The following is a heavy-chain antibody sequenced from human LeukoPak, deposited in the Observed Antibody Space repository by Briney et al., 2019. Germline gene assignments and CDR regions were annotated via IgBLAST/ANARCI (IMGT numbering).Heavy chain of an antibody. J-gene: IGHJ4*02. CDR2: ISGSGGST. CDR1: GFAFSSYA. CDR3: ARGKNYLTPIDY. D-gene: IGHD1-7*01. Sequence: GGSLRLSCAASGFAFSSYAMSWVRQAPGKGLEWVSAISGSGGSTYYADSVKGRFTISRDNSKNTLYLQMNSLRAEDTAVYYCARGKNYLTPIDYWGQGTLVTVSS. V-gene: IGHV3-23*01.